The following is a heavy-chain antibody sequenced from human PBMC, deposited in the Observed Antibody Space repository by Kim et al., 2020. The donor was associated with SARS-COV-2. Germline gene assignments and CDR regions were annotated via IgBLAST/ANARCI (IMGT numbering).Heavy chain of an antibody. Sequence: GGSLRLSCTASGFTFGDYAMSWFRQAPGKGLEWVGFIRSKAYGGTTEYAASVKGRFTISRDDSKSIAYLQMNSLKTEDTAVYYCTRAGDYGDYALDYWGQGTLVTVSS. CDR2: IRSKAYGGTT. CDR1: GFTFGDYA. V-gene: IGHV3-49*03. J-gene: IGHJ4*02. D-gene: IGHD4-17*01. CDR3: TRAGDYGDYALDY.